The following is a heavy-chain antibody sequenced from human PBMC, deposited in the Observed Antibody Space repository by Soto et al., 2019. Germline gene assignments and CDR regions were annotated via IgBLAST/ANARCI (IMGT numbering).Heavy chain of an antibody. Sequence: EVQLLESGGGLVQPGGSLRLSWPASGFTLSNYAMSWVRQAPGKGLEWVSTISGSVGRIYYADSVKGRFTISRDNSKNTLYLQMSSLRAEDTAVYYCGKTDGVEGQLVDSWGQGTLVTVSS. CDR3: GKTDGVEGQLVDS. CDR2: ISGSVGRI. D-gene: IGHD6-6*01. J-gene: IGHJ4*02. V-gene: IGHV3-23*01. CDR1: GFTLSNYA.